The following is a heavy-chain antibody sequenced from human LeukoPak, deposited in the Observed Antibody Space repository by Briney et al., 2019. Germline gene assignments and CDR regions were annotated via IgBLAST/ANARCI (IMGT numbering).Heavy chain of an antibody. D-gene: IGHD6-13*01. CDR2: IIPIFGTA. CDR3: ATHKSSSWRNNWFDP. V-gene: IGHV1-69*05. Sequence: SVKVSCKASGGTFNTYAISWVRQAPGQGLEWMGRIIPIFGTANYAQKFQGRVTITTDESTSTAYMELSSLRSEDTAVYYCATHKSSSWRNNWFDPRGQGTLVTVSS. CDR1: GGTFNTYA. J-gene: IGHJ5*02.